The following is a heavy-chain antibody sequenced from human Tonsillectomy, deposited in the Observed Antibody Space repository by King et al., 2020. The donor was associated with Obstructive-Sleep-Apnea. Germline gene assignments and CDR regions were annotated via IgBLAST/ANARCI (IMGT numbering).Heavy chain of an antibody. CDR2: IFRAGSR. CDR3: ATAAEMSTVNLAPAFAY. V-gene: IGHV3-53*04. J-gene: IGHJ4*02. D-gene: IGHD5-24*01. CDR1: GVTVAGNS. Sequence: DVQLVESGGGLVQPGGSRTVSCAASGVTVAGNSMSWVRQAPGKGLEGVSVIFRAGSRFYADSVKGRFTISRDNSRNTVYLQMNSLRTEDTAIYYCATAAEMSTVNLAPAFAYWGQGNLVTVSS.